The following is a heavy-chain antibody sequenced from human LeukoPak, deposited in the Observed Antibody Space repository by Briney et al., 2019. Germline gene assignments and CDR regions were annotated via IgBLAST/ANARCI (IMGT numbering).Heavy chain of an antibody. CDR2: IYHSGST. CDR3: ARQMWIQLWFLNEDYYMDV. V-gene: IGHV4-4*02. J-gene: IGHJ6*03. D-gene: IGHD5-18*01. CDR1: GGSISSSNW. Sequence: PSETLSLTCAVSGGSISSSNWWSWVRPPPGKGLEWIGEIYHSGSTNYNPSLKSRVTISVDTSKNQFSLKLSSVTAADTAVYYCARQMWIQLWFLNEDYYMDVWGKGTTVTISS.